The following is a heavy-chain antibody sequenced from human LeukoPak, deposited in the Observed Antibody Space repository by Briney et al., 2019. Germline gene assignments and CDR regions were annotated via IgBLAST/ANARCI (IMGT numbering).Heavy chain of an antibody. Sequence: GGSLRLSCVASAFTVSTNYMIWVRQAPGKGLEWVSLIYGDGSTYYADSVKGRVTISRDNSKNTVFLQMNSLGVEDTAVYYCAREGRVSGYDFDCWGQGTLVSVSS. CDR1: AFTVSTNY. V-gene: IGHV3-66*01. J-gene: IGHJ4*02. D-gene: IGHD5-12*01. CDR2: IYGDGST. CDR3: AREGRVSGYDFDC.